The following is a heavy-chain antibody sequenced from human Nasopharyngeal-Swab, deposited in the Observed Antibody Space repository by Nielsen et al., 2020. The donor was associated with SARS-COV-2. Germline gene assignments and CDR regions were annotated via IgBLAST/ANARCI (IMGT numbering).Heavy chain of an antibody. CDR3: ARWGIVATGSYYYYGMDV. D-gene: IGHD5-12*01. J-gene: IGHJ6*02. Sequence: WVRQAAGEGLEWVGGIIPIFGTANHAQKFQGRVTITADESTSTAYMELSSLRSEDTAVYYCARWGIVATGSYYYYGMDVWGQGTTVTVSS. V-gene: IGHV1-69*01. CDR2: IIPIFGTA.